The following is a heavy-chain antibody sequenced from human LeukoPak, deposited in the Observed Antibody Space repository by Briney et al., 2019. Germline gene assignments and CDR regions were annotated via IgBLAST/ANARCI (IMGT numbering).Heavy chain of an antibody. CDR1: GGTFSSYD. J-gene: IGHJ4*02. D-gene: IGHD3-3*01. CDR3: ARSQGMGSYYDFWTGGEDFDY. Sequence: SVKVSCKDSGGTFSSYDISWVRQAPGQGLEWMGGMIPIFGTANYAQKFQGRVTITADESTSTAYMELSSLRSEDTAVYYCARSQGMGSYYDFWTGGEDFDYWGQGTLVTVSS. V-gene: IGHV1-69*13. CDR2: MIPIFGTA.